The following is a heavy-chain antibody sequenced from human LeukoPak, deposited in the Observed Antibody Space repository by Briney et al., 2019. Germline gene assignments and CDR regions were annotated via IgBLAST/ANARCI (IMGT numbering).Heavy chain of an antibody. Sequence: GGSLRLSCAASGFTFNSYGMHWVRQAPGKGLEWVAVISYDGSNKYYADSVKGRFTISRDNSKNTLYLQMNSLRAEDTAVYCCAKYLDQFDYWGQGALVTVSS. V-gene: IGHV3-30*18. CDR1: GFTFNSYG. CDR2: ISYDGSNK. CDR3: AKYLDQFDY. J-gene: IGHJ4*02. D-gene: IGHD2-2*03.